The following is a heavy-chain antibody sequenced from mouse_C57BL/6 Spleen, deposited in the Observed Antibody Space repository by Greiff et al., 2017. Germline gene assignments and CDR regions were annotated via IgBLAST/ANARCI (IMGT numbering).Heavy chain of an antibody. V-gene: IGHV1-52*01. CDR1: GYTFTSYW. J-gene: IGHJ3*01. CDR2: IDPSDSET. CDR3: ARGGYGGFAY. D-gene: IGHD2-2*01. Sequence: QVQLQQPGAELVRPGSSVKLSCKASGYTFTSYWMPWVKQRPIQGLEWIGNIDPSDSETHYNQKFKDKATLTVDKSSSTAYMQLSSLTSEDSAVYYCARGGYGGFAYWGQGTLVTVSA.